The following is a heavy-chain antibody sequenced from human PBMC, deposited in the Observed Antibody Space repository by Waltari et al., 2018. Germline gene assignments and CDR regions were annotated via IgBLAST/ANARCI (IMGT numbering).Heavy chain of an antibody. Sequence: QVQLVQSGAEVKKPGSSVKVSCKASGGTFSSYAISWVRQAPGQGLEWMGGILPFFGTPNYAQKFQGRVTITADESTSTAYMELSSLRSEDTAVYYCARGKRDGAVQLIKGHFDYWGQGTLVTVSS. J-gene: IGHJ4*02. CDR1: GGTFSSYA. V-gene: IGHV1-69*01. D-gene: IGHD5-18*01. CDR2: ILPFFGTP. CDR3: ARGKRDGAVQLIKGHFDY.